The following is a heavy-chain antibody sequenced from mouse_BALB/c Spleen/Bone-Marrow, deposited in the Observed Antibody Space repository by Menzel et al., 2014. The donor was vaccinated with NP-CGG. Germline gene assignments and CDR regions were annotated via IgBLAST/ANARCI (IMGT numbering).Heavy chain of an antibody. V-gene: IGHV3-6*02. CDR1: GYSITSGYY. D-gene: IGHD1-2*01. CDR2: ISYDGSN. Sequence: EVQLQESGPGLVKPSQSLSLTCSVTGYSITSGYYWNWIRQFPGNKLEWMGYISYDGSNNYNPSLKNRISITRDTSKNQFFLKLNSVTTEDTATYCCARKRVTTAPFAYWGQGTLVTVSA. J-gene: IGHJ3*01. CDR3: ARKRVTTAPFAY.